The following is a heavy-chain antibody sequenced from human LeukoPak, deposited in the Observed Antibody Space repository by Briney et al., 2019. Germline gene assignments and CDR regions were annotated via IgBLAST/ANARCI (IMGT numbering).Heavy chain of an antibody. Sequence: GGSLRLSCAVSGFTVSSDYMSWVRQAPGKGLEWVSVIYRRGDTYYADFVKGRFTISRDESKNTLFLQMNSLRAEDTAVCYCAKTGDGNGYYYFDYWGQGTLVTVSS. CDR3: AKTGDGNGYYYFDY. V-gene: IGHV3-66*01. CDR1: GFTVSSDY. J-gene: IGHJ4*02. CDR2: IYRRGDT. D-gene: IGHD3-22*01.